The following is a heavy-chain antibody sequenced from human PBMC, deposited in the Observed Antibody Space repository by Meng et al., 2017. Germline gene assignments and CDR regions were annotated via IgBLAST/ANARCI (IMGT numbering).Heavy chain of an antibody. D-gene: IGHD3-10*02. J-gene: IGHJ4*02. CDR3: ARVVFGELLSFDY. CDR1: GFTFSSYS. Sequence: ETLSLTCAASGFTFSSYSMNWVRQAPGKGLEWVSSISSSSSYIYYADSVKGRFTISRDNAKNSLYLQMNSLRAEDTAVYYCARVVFGELLSFDYWGQGTLVTVSS. CDR2: ISSSSSYI. V-gene: IGHV3-21*01.